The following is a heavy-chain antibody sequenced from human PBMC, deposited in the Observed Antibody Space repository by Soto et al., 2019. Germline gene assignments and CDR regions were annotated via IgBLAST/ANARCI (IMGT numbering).Heavy chain of an antibody. D-gene: IGHD3-3*01. Sequence: GGSLRLSCAASGFTVSSNYMSWVRQAPGKGLEWVSVIYSGGSTYYADSVKGRFTISRDNSKNTLYLQMNSLRAEDTAVYYCARDKGPGTYYDFWSGYNLDYWGQGTLVTVSS. CDR1: GFTVSSNY. CDR2: IYSGGST. J-gene: IGHJ4*02. V-gene: IGHV3-53*01. CDR3: ARDKGPGTYYDFWSGYNLDY.